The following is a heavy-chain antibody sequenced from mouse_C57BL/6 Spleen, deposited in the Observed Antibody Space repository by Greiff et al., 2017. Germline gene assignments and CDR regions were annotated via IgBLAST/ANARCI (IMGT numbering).Heavy chain of an antibody. CDR3: ARRGLTGTCDY. J-gene: IGHJ2*01. D-gene: IGHD4-1*01. V-gene: IGHV1-82*01. CDR1: GYAFSSSW. Sequence: VQLQQSGPELVKPGASVKISCKASGYAFSSSWMNWVKQRPGKGLEWIGRIYPGDGDTNYNGKFKGKATLTADKSSSTAYMQLSSLTSEDSAVYFCARRGLTGTCDYGGQGTTLTVSS. CDR2: IYPGDGDT.